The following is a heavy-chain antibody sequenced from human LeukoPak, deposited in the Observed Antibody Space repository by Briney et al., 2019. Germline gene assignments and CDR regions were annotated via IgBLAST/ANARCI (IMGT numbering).Heavy chain of an antibody. Sequence: GGSLRLSCAASGFTVNDYYMSWVRQAPGKGLEWVSIIYSGGITSYADSVKGRFTISRDNSKNTLYLQMNSLRAEDTAVYYCAKDNGYSGSFYYFDYWGQGTLVTVSS. CDR2: IYSGGIT. CDR1: GFTVNDYY. CDR3: AKDNGYSGSFYYFDY. D-gene: IGHD1-26*01. J-gene: IGHJ4*02. V-gene: IGHV3-53*01.